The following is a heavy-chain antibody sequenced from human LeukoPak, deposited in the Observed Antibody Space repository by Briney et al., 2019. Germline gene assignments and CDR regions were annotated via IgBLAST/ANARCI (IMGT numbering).Heavy chain of an antibody. J-gene: IGHJ4*02. V-gene: IGHV3-48*04. CDR2: ISSSSSTI. CDR3: ARDGDYGGNQGDY. Sequence: GGSLRLPCAASGFTFSSYSMNWVRQAPGKGLEWVSYISSSSSTIYYADSVKGRFTISRDNAKNSLYLQMNCLRAEDTAVYYCARDGDYGGNQGDYWGQGTLVTVSS. CDR1: GFTFSSYS. D-gene: IGHD4-23*01.